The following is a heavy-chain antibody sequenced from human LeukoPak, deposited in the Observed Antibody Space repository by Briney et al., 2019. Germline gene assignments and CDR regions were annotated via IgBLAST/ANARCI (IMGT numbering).Heavy chain of an antibody. CDR3: ARRGNFLDY. CDR2: ISAYGGDT. D-gene: IGHD1-7*01. J-gene: IGHJ4*02. CDR1: GFTFDTYF. V-gene: IGHV3-64D*06. Sequence: PGGSLRLSCSASGFTFDTYFMHWVRQAPGKGLESVSAISAYGGDTYYADSMKGRFTISRDNSQYTLYLQMSSLRAEDTAVYYCARRGNFLDYWGQGTLVTVSS.